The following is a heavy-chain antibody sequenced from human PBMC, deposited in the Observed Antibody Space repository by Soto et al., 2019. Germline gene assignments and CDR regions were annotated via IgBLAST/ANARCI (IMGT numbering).Heavy chain of an antibody. D-gene: IGHD6-13*01. CDR2: INSANGNT. CDR3: AGGNVAAAGDDAFDI. Sequence: GASVKVSCKASGYTFTNYAVHWVRQAPGQRLEWMGWINSANGNTGYSQKFQGRVTITRDTSASTAYMELSSLRSEDTAVYYCAGGNVAAAGDDAFDIWGQGTMVTVSS. V-gene: IGHV1-3*01. CDR1: GYTFTNYA. J-gene: IGHJ3*02.